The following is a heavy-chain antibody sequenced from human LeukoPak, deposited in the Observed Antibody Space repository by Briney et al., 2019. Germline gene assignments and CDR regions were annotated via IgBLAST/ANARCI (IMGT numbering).Heavy chain of an antibody. Sequence: SETLSLTCTVSGGSISSYYWSWIRQPPGKGLEWIGYIYYSGSTNYNPSLKSRVTTSVDTSKNQFSLKLSSVTAADTAVYYCARVSYDILTGYYDNYYYYGMDVWGQGTTVTVSS. J-gene: IGHJ6*02. D-gene: IGHD3-9*01. CDR2: IYYSGST. CDR1: GGSISSYY. V-gene: IGHV4-59*01. CDR3: ARVSYDILTGYYDNYYYYGMDV.